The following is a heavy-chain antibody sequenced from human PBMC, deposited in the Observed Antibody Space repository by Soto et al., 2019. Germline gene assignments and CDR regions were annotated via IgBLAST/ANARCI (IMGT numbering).Heavy chain of an antibody. CDR3: ARGCRGNCITGATFDS. D-gene: IGHD2-15*01. J-gene: IGHJ5*01. CDR1: GGSFSGYY. Sequence: QVQLQQSGAGLLKPSETLSLTCAVYGGSFSGYYWCWIRQPPGKGLEWIGESNHSGSTKYNPSLKRRVNISVDTSKIPFSLKLSSVTAADTAVYYCARGCRGNCITGATFDSWGQGTLVTVSS. V-gene: IGHV4-34*01. CDR2: SNHSGST.